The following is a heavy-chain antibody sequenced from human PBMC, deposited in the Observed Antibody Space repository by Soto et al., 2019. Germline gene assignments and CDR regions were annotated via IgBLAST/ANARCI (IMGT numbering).Heavy chain of an antibody. J-gene: IGHJ6*02. V-gene: IGHV3-30*18. Sequence: QVQLVESGGGVVQPGRSLRLSCAASGFTFSSYGMHWVRQAPGKGLEWVAVISYDGSNKYYADSVKGLFTISRDNSKNTLYLQMNSLRAEDTAVYYCAKAYYDILTGYRDYYYYGMDVWGQGTTVTVSS. D-gene: IGHD3-9*01. CDR2: ISYDGSNK. CDR3: AKAYYDILTGYRDYYYYGMDV. CDR1: GFTFSSYG.